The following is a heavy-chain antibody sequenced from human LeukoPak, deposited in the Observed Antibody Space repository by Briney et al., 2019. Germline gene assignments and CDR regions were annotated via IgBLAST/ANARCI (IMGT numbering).Heavy chain of an antibody. V-gene: IGHV3-11*01. CDR1: GFIFSDYY. CDR2: ISSSGTPK. D-gene: IGHD3-22*01. J-gene: IGHJ4*02. CDR3: AKDLGDSSGFDY. Sequence: PGGSLRLSCGASGFIFSDYYMSWIRQAPGKGLEWISYISSSGTPKYYADSVKGRFTISRDNSKNTLYLQMNSLRAEDTALYYCAKDLGDSSGFDYWGQGTLVTVSS.